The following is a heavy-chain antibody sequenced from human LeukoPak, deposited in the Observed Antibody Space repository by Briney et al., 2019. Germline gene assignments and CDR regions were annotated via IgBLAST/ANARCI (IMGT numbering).Heavy chain of an antibody. J-gene: IGHJ4*02. CDR1: GFTFGDYA. D-gene: IGHD4-17*01. CDR2: IRSKAYGGTT. Sequence: GRSLRLSCTASGFTFGDYAMSWVRQAPGKGLEWVGFIRSKAYGGTTEYAASVKGRFTISRDDSKSIAYLQMNNMQTEDRAVYYYTRDSNYGVFWYWGQGTLVTVSS. V-gene: IGHV3-49*04. CDR3: TRDSNYGVFWY.